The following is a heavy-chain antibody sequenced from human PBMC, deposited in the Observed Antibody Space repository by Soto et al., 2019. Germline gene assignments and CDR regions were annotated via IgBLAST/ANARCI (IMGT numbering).Heavy chain of an antibody. CDR1: GGSISSGGYS. CDR3: ARGGLELNYFDY. V-gene: IGHV4-30-2*01. J-gene: IGHJ4*02. CDR2: IYHSGST. D-gene: IGHD1-7*01. Sequence: SETLSLTSAVSGGSISSGGYSWSWNRQPPGKGLEWIGYIYHSGSTYYNPSLKSRVTISVDRSKNQFSLKLSSVTAADTAVYYCARGGLELNYFDYWGQGTLVTVSS.